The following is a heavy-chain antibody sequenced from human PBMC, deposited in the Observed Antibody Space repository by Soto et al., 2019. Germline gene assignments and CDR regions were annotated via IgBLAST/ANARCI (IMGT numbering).Heavy chain of an antibody. D-gene: IGHD2-15*01. CDR2: IIPIFDTA. J-gene: IGHJ6*02. CDR1: GGTFSSYA. CDR3: ARHDFSSSSCYYYYYYGMDV. V-gene: IGHV1-69*12. Sequence: QVQLVQAGAEVKKPGSSVKVSCKASGGTFSSYAISWVRQAPGQGLEWMGGIIPIFDTANYAQKFQGRVTITADESTSTAYMGLSSLRSEDTAVYYCARHDFSSSSCYYYYYYGMDVWGQGTTVTVSS.